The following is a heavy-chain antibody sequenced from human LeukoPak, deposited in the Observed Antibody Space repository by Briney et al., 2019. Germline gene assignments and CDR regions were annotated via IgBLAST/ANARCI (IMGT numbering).Heavy chain of an antibody. CDR2: ISHSGTT. Sequence: SEILSLTCSVYGGSLNGYYWSWIRQPPGKGLEWIGEISHSGTTNYNPSLTSRVTMSLDTSKNQFSLKLNSATAADTAVYYCARVPLRFLEPFGYWGQGTLVTVSS. D-gene: IGHD3-3*01. V-gene: IGHV4-34*01. CDR3: ARVPLRFLEPFGY. CDR1: GGSLNGYY. J-gene: IGHJ4*02.